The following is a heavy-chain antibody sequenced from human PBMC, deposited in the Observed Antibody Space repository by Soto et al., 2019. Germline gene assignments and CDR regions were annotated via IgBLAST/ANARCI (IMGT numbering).Heavy chain of an antibody. CDR3: AKGLRFVPAAVRQPFLPPYYYYGMDV. J-gene: IGHJ6*02. Sequence: GGSLRLSCAASGFTFRSFTMNWVRQAPGKGLEWVSTISSNSAYIYYTDALRGRFTISRDNAKNSLHLQMNSLRAEDTAVYYCAKGLRFVPAAVRQPFLPPYYYYGMDVWGQGTTVTVSS. CDR1: GFTFRSFT. D-gene: IGHD6-13*01. CDR2: ISSNSAYI. V-gene: IGHV3-21*01.